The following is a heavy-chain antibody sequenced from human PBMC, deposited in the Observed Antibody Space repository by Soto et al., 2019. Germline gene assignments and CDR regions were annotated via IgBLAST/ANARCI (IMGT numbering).Heavy chain of an antibody. Sequence: ASVKVSCKASGYTFTTYGISWVRQAPGQGLKRMGWISAYNGNTNYAQKLQGRVTMTTDTSTSTAYMELRSLRSDDTAVYDCAISKGYNSSLDPWRQGTLVTVSS. CDR2: ISAYNGNT. CDR1: GYTFTTYG. V-gene: IGHV1-18*01. CDR3: AISKGYNSSLDP. D-gene: IGHD2-15*01. J-gene: IGHJ5*02.